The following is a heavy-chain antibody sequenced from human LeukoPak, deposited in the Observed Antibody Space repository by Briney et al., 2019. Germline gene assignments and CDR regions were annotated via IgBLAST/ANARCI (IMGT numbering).Heavy chain of an antibody. V-gene: IGHV4-59*01. CDR1: GGSISSYY. CDR2: IYYSGST. Sequence: SSETLSLTCTVSGGSISSYYWSWIRQPPGKGLEWIGYIYYSGSTNYNPSLKSRVTISVDTSKNQFSLKLSSVTAADTAVYYCARKSIVGSPWFDPWGQGTLVTVSS. J-gene: IGHJ5*02. CDR3: ARKSIVGSPWFDP. D-gene: IGHD1-26*01.